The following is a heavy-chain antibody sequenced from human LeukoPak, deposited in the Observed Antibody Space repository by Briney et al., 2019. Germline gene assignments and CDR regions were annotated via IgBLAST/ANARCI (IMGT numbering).Heavy chain of an antibody. D-gene: IGHD6-13*01. CDR2: INPNSGGT. CDR3: ATAADSPNDAFDI. CDR1: GYTFTGYY. V-gene: IGHV1-2*02. J-gene: IGHJ3*02. Sequence: ASVKVSCKASGYTFTGYYMHWVRQAPGQGLEWMGWINPNSGGTIYAQKFQGRVTMTEDTSTDTAYMELSSLRSEDTAVYYCATAADSPNDAFDIWGQGTMVTVSS.